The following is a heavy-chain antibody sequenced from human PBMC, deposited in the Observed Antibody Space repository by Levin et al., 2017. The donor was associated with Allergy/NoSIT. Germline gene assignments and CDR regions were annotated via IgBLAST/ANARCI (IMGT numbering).Heavy chain of an antibody. J-gene: IGHJ6*02. CDR2: IYYSGST. CDR1: GGSISSGGYY. Sequence: PSETLSLTCTVSGGSISSGGYYWSWIRQHPGKGLEWIGYIYYSGSTYYNPSLKSRVTISVDTSKNQFSLKLSSVTAADTAVYYCASKHIAAGVGMDVWGQGTTVTVSS. D-gene: IGHD6-13*01. V-gene: IGHV4-31*03. CDR3: ASKHIAAGVGMDV.